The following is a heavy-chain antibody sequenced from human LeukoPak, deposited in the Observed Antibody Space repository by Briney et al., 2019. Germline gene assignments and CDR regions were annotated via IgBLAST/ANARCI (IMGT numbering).Heavy chain of an antibody. Sequence: PGGSLRLSFAASGFTFSSYGMHWVRQAPGKGLEWVSIIWYDGSNKYYADSVKCRFTISRDNSKNTLYLQMNSLRAEDTAVYHCATGSGTSSLDYWGRGTLVTVSS. D-gene: IGHD1-26*01. J-gene: IGHJ4*02. CDR3: ATGSGTSSLDY. CDR2: IWYDGSNK. CDR1: GFTFSSYG. V-gene: IGHV3-33*01.